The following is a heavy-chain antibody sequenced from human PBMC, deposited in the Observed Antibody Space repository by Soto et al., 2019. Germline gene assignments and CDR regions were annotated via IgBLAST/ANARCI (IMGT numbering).Heavy chain of an antibody. V-gene: IGHV3-30*03. J-gene: IGHJ5*02. CDR2: ISYDGSKK. Sequence: QVQLVESGGGVVQPGRSLRLSCAASGISFSSYGMHWVRQAPGKGLEWVAVISYDGSKKYFGDSVKGRFTISRDNSKNALYLQMNSLRHDDTAVYYGARDGGDAAIGIDPWGQGTLVTVSS. CDR1: GISFSSYG. D-gene: IGHD3-16*01. CDR3: ARDGGDAAIGIDP.